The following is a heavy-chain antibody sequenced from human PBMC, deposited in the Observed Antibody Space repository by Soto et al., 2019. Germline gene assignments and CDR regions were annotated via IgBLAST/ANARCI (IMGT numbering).Heavy chain of an antibody. J-gene: IGHJ4*02. CDR1: GFTFSSYG. V-gene: IGHV3-30*18. CDR3: AKDLDDGGYSYGLRVFDY. Sequence: GGSLRLSCAASGFTFSSYGMHWVRQAPGKGLEWVAVISYDGSNKYYADSVKGRFTISRDNSKNTLYLQMNSLRAEDTAVYYCAKDLDDGGYSYGLRVFDYWGQGTLVTVSS. D-gene: IGHD5-18*01. CDR2: ISYDGSNK.